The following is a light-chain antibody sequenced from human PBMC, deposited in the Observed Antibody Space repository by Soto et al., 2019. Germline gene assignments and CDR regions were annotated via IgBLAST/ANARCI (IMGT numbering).Light chain of an antibody. CDR1: SSDVGAYDY. V-gene: IGLV2-11*01. J-gene: IGLJ1*01. Sequence: QSVLTQPRSVSGSPGQSVTISCTGTSSDVGAYDYVSWYQQHPGKAPKLLIYHVSKRPSGVPDRFSGSKSGNTASLTISGLQAEDEADHYCCTDAGSYKVFGIGTKVTVL. CDR2: HVS. CDR3: CTDAGSYKV.